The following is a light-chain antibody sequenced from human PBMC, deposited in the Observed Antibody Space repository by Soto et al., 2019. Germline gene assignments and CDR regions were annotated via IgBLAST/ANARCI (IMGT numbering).Light chain of an antibody. Sequence: EIVLPQSPATLSLFPGERATLSCRASQSVTTYLAWYQQKPGQAPRLLFYDASTKATGIPARFSASESETDFLLTISTLEPDDVASYYYQQHSKCLPWTVGRGIKVEIK. V-gene: IGKV3-11*01. CDR3: QQHSKCLPWT. J-gene: IGKJ1*01. CDR1: QSVTTY. CDR2: DAS.